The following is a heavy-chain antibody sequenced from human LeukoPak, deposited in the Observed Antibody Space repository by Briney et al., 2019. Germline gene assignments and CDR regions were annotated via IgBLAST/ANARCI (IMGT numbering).Heavy chain of an antibody. CDR3: AKFYGGNSLSAFDI. CDR1: GFTFSSYG. CDR2: ISYDGSNK. V-gene: IGHV3-30*18. Sequence: GESLKISCAASGFTFSSYGMHWVRQAPGKGLEWVAVISYDGSNKYYADSVKGRFTISRDNSKNTLYLQMNSLRAEDTAVYYCAKFYGGNSLSAFDIWGQGTMVTVSS. D-gene: IGHD4-23*01. J-gene: IGHJ3*02.